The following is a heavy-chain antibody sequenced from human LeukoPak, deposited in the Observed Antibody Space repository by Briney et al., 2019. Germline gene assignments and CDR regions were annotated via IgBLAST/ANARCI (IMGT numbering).Heavy chain of an antibody. V-gene: IGHV4-39*07. D-gene: IGHD3-10*01. CDR1: GGSISSSSYY. CDR2: IYYSGST. CDR3: ARHPGGYSWFDP. J-gene: IGHJ5*02. Sequence: KTSETLSLTCTVSGGSISSSSYYWGWIRQPPGKGLEWIGSIYYSGSTYYNPSLKSRVTISVDTSKNQFSLKLSSVTAADTAVYYCARHPGGYSWFDPWGQGTLVTVSS.